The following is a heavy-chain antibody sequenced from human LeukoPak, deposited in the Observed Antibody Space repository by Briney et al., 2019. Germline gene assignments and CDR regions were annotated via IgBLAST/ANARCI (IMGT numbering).Heavy chain of an antibody. Sequence: PSETLSLTCTVSGGSISSYHWSWIWQSPGKGLEWMGYIQYSGSTNRNPSLKSRVTISVDTSKNQFSLKLSSVTAADTAVYYCASLIYDSSGYYFDKWGQGTLVTVSS. D-gene: IGHD3-22*01. CDR2: IQYSGST. CDR3: ASLIYDSSGYYFDK. CDR1: GGSISSYH. J-gene: IGHJ4*02. V-gene: IGHV4-59*08.